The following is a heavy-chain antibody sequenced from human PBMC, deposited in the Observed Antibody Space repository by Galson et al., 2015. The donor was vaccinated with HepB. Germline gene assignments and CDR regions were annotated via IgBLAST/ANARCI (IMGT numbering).Heavy chain of an antibody. CDR2: FDPEDGEV. CDR1: GYSFSEVS. Sequence: SVKVSCKVSGYSFSEVSMHWVRQAPGEGLEWLGGFDPEDGEVIYAQRFKGRVTMTEDTSSNTAYMEVTSLRSEDTAVYYCATDHIQGDYIWGSYFDYWGQGTLVTVSS. V-gene: IGHV1-24*01. CDR3: ATDHIQGDYIWGSYFDY. J-gene: IGHJ4*02. D-gene: IGHD3-16*01.